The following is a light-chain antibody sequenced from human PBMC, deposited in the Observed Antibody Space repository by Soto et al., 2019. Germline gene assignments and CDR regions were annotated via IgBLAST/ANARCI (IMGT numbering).Light chain of an antibody. CDR3: PQYVSKTT. Sequence: DIVLTQSPGTLSLSPGETATLSCRASQSLAGNYLAWYQQKPGQAPRLLISGASSRATGIPDRFSGSGSRTDFTLTISGLEPEDFAVYYCPQYVSKTTFGPGTKVDIK. J-gene: IGKJ3*01. V-gene: IGKV3-20*01. CDR2: GAS. CDR1: QSLAGNY.